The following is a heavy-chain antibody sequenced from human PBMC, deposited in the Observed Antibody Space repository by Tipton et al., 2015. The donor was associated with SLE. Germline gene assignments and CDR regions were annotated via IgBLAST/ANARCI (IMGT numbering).Heavy chain of an antibody. V-gene: IGHV4-61*01. CDR3: ARSSGTHYFDY. D-gene: IGHD1-26*01. Sequence: TLSLTCAVSGYSISSGYYWGWIRQPPGKGLEWIGYIYYSGSTNYNPSLKSRVTISVDTSKNQFSLKLSSVTAADTAVYYCARSSGTHYFDYWGQGTLVTVSS. J-gene: IGHJ4*02. CDR2: IYYSGST. CDR1: GYSISSGYY.